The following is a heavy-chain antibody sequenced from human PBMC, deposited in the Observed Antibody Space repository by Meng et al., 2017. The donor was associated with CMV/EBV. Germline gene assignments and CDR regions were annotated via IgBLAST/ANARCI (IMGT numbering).Heavy chain of an antibody. V-gene: IGHV1-18*01. CDR1: GYTFTSYG. Sequence: ASAKISCKASGYTFTSYGISWLRQAPGQGLEWMGWISAYNGNTNYAQKLQGRVTMTTDTSTSTAYMELRSLRSDDTAVYYCARQCEWGGGSCYGYYYYGMDVWGQGTTVTVSS. J-gene: IGHJ6*02. CDR2: ISAYNGNT. CDR3: ARQCEWGGGSCYGYYYYGMDV. D-gene: IGHD2-15*01.